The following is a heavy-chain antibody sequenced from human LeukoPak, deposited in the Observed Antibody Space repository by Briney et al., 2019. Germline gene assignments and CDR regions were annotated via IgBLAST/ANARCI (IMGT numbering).Heavy chain of an antibody. CDR2: IYHSGST. CDR1: GYSISSGYY. Sequence: PSETLSLTCAVSGYSISSGYYWGWIRQPPGKGLEWIGSIYHSGSTHYNPSLKSRVTISVDTSKNQFSLKLSSVTAADTAVYYCARHASGGDYWGQGTLVTVSS. J-gene: IGHJ4*02. D-gene: IGHD6-19*01. CDR3: ARHASGGDY. V-gene: IGHV4-38-2*01.